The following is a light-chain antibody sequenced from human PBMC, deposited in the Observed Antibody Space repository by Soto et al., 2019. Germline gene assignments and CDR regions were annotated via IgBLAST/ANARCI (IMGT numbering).Light chain of an antibody. CDR2: GAS. Sequence: ALTQSPGTLSSSPGERATLSCRASQSVSSNYLAGYQQKPGQAPRLLIYGASSRATGIPGRFSGSGSGTDFTLTINSLEPEDFAVYYCQQYGDLPRTFGQGTKVEI. CDR3: QQYGDLPRT. J-gene: IGKJ1*01. V-gene: IGKV3-20*01. CDR1: QSVSSNY.